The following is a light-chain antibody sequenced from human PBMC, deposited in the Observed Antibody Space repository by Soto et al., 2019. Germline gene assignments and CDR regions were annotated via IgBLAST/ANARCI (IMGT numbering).Light chain of an antibody. Sequence: QSALTQPASVSGSDGQSITISCTGTSSDVGGYNYVSWYQQRPGKAPKLMIFEVSNRPSGVSKRFSGSKSDNTASLTISGLHGDDEADYYCSSYTGNSPFFVCGTGTKLTVL. V-gene: IGLV2-14*01. CDR1: SSDVGGYNY. J-gene: IGLJ1*01. CDR3: SSYTGNSPFFV. CDR2: EVS.